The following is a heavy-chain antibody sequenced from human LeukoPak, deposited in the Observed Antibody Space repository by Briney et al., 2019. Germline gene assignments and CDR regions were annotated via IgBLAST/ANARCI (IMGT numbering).Heavy chain of an antibody. V-gene: IGHV3-48*01. D-gene: IGHD6-19*01. CDR3: ARDVYSSGWYGLSN. J-gene: IGHJ4*02. CDR1: GLIFSSYS. CDR2: ISSDSSTN. Sequence: GGSLRLSCAASGLIFSSYSMNWVRQAPGQGPKWISYISSDSSTNYYADSVKGRFTISRDNAQNSMYLQMNSLRAEDTAVYYCARDVYSSGWYGLSNWGQGTLVTVSS.